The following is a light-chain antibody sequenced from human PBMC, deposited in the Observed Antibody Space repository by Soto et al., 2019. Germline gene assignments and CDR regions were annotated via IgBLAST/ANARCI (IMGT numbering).Light chain of an antibody. CDR1: SSNIGNSY. Sequence: QSVLTQPPSVSAAPGQTVTISCSGSSSNIGNSYVSWYQQLPGPAPKLLIYDNNKRPSGIPDRFSGSNSGTSATLGITGLQTGDEADYYCGTWDTSLTAVVFGGGTQLTVL. CDR3: GTWDTSLTAVV. CDR2: DNN. J-gene: IGLJ2*01. V-gene: IGLV1-51*01.